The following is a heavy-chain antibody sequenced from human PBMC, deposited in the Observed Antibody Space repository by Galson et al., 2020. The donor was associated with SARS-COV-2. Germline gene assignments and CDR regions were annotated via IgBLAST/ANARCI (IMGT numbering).Heavy chain of an antibody. CDR2: IDPSHNT. V-gene: IGHV3-53*01. CDR3: LREGDTINPDY. D-gene: IGHD3-10*01. CDR1: GFNVGSSW. Sequence: GESLKISCAASGFNVGSSWISWVRQAPGKGLEGVSLIDPSHNTFYVAAIDGRFTVSRDTSRNVLFLQMNSLRAEDTAVYYCLREGDTINPDYWGQGTLVTDSS. J-gene: IGHJ4*02.